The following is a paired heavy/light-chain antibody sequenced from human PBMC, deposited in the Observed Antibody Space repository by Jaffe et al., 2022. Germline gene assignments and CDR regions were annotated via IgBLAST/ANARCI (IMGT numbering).Light chain of an antibody. J-gene: IGKJ1*01. CDR2: GAS. CDR3: QQYNNWPPWT. Sequence: EIVMTQSPATLSVSPGERATLSCRASQSVRYNLAWYQQKPGQAPRLLIYGASTRATGIPARFSGSGSGTEFTLTISSLQSEDFAVYYCQQYNNWPPWTFGQGTKVEI. CDR1: QSVRYN. V-gene: IGKV3-15*01.
Heavy chain of an antibody. CDR3: ARDFSDSSNWYTEYFQH. Sequence: QVQLVQSGAEVKKPGASVKVSCKASGYTFTDYYLHWVRQAPGQGLEWMGRINPKSGGTNYAQKFQGRVTMTRDTSINTAYMELSRLTSDDTAVYFCARDFSDSSNWYTEYFQHWGQGTLVTVSS. CDR2: INPKSGGT. J-gene: IGHJ1*01. V-gene: IGHV1-2*06. D-gene: IGHD6-13*01. CDR1: GYTFTDYY.